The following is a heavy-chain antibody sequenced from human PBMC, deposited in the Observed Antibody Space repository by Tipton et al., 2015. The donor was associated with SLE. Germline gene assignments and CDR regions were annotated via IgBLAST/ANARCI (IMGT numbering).Heavy chain of an antibody. CDR2: VYYTGNT. Sequence: TLSLTCIVSGDSISSTSYYWGWIRQPPGKGLEWVGTVYYTGNTFYNPSLKSRVTISVGTSKNQFSLKLSSVTAADTAVYYCARDEYRYDATGYHLLGHFDFWGQGTLVTVSS. D-gene: IGHD3-22*01. V-gene: IGHV4-39*07. CDR3: ARDEYRYDATGYHLLGHFDF. J-gene: IGHJ4*02. CDR1: GDSISSTSYY.